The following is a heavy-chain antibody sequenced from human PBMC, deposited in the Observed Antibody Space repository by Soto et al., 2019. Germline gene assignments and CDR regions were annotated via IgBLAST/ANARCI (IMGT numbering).Heavy chain of an antibody. CDR3: ARDEGYTIPFGWFDP. CDR1: GYTFTSYG. Sequence: QVQLVQSGAEVKKPGASVKVSCKASGYTFTSYGISWVRQAPGQGLEWMGWISAYNGNTNYAQKLQGRVTMTTDTSTSTASMELRSLRSDDTAVYYCARDEGYTIPFGWFDPWGQGTLVTVSS. D-gene: IGHD1-1*01. V-gene: IGHV1-18*01. CDR2: ISAYNGNT. J-gene: IGHJ5*02.